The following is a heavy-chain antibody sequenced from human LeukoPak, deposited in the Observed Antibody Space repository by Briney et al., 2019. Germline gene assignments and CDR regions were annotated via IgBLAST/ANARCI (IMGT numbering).Heavy chain of an antibody. CDR2: ISYDGSNK. CDR1: GFTFSSYG. D-gene: IGHD6-13*01. CDR3: AKDPTGSAAVNWFDP. Sequence: GGSLRLSRAASGFTFSSYGMHWVRQAPGKGLEWVAVISYDGSNKYYADSVKGRFTISRDNSKNTLYLQMNSLRAEDTAVYYCAKDPTGSAAVNWFDPWGQGTLVTVSS. J-gene: IGHJ5*02. V-gene: IGHV3-30*18.